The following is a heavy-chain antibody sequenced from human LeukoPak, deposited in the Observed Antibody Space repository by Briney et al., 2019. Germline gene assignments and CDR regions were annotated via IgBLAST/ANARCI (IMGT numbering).Heavy chain of an antibody. CDR3: ARSMAAAGSDAFDI. D-gene: IGHD6-13*01. CDR1: GFTFSSYW. CDR2: IKQDGSEK. V-gene: IGHV3-7*01. J-gene: IGHJ3*02. Sequence: PGGSLRLSCAASGFTFSSYWMSWVRQAPGKGLEWVANIKQDGSEKYYVDSVKGRFTISRDNAKNSLYLQMNSLRAEDTAVYYCARSMAAAGSDAFDIWGQGTMVTVSS.